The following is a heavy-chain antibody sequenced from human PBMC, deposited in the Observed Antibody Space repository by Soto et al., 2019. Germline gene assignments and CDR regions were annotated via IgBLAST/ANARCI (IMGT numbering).Heavy chain of an antibody. CDR3: ARDAYLRIYCSGGSCYGAFDI. V-gene: IGHV3-33*01. Sequence: GGSLRLSCAASGFTFSSYGMHWVRQAPGKGLEWVAVIWYDGSNKYYADSVKGRFTISRDNSKNTLYLQMNSLRAEDTAVYYCARDAYLRIYCSGGSCYGAFDIWGQGTMVTVSS. CDR2: IWYDGSNK. D-gene: IGHD2-15*01. J-gene: IGHJ3*02. CDR1: GFTFSSYG.